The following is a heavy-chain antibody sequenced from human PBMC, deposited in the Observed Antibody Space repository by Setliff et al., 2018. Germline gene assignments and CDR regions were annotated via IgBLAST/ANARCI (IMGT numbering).Heavy chain of an antibody. Sequence: SETMSLTCTVSGDSISSGDYFWSWSRQPPGKGLEWIAYIYHSGSAYYNPSLKSRVTMSVDTSKNQFSLHLTSVTAADTAVYYCAREVGTSTSSDAFDVWGQGMRVTVS. J-gene: IGHJ3*01. D-gene: IGHD1-26*01. V-gene: IGHV4-30-4*08. CDR2: IYHSGSA. CDR1: GDSISSGDYF. CDR3: AREVGTSTSSDAFDV.